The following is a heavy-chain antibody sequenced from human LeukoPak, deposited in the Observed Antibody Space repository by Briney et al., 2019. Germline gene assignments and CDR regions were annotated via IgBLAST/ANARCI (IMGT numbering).Heavy chain of an antibody. Sequence: PGGCLRLSRAAPGFTLDEYAMHSVRQAPGKSLGYVSDISWTSGSIAYADSVKSRFTISRDNAKNSLYLQMNSHRSEDMALYYCAKGSAYSSASGALDYWGQGTLVTVSS. D-gene: IGHD6-19*01. CDR2: ISWTSGSI. CDR3: AKGSAYSSASGALDY. J-gene: IGHJ4*02. CDR1: GFTLDEYA. V-gene: IGHV3-9*03.